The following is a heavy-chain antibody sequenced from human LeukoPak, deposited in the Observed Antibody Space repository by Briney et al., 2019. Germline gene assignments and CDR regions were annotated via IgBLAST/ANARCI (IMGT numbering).Heavy chain of an antibody. V-gene: IGHV3-74*03. CDR3: AKGSGYDTDFDY. Sequence: GGSLRLSCAASGFTFSGYWMHWVRQGPEKGLELVSRIDNDGHGILYADSVKGRFTTSRDNAKNTLYLQMNSLRAEDTAIYYCAKGSGYDTDFDYWGQGTLVTVSS. J-gene: IGHJ4*02. CDR2: IDNDGHGI. CDR1: GFTFSGYW. D-gene: IGHD3-9*01.